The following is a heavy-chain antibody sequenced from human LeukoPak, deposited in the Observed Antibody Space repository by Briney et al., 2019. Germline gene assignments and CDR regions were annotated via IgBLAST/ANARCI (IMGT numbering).Heavy chain of an antibody. Sequence: ASVKVSCKASGYTFTSYGISWVRQAPGQGLEWMGWISAYNGNTNYAQKLQGRVTMTTDTSTSTAYMELRSLRSDDTAVYYCARGVPYGSGIYYYYYYMDVWGKGTTVTVSS. J-gene: IGHJ6*03. CDR2: ISAYNGNT. CDR1: GYTFTSYG. V-gene: IGHV1-18*01. CDR3: ARGVPYGSGIYYYYYYMDV. D-gene: IGHD3-10*01.